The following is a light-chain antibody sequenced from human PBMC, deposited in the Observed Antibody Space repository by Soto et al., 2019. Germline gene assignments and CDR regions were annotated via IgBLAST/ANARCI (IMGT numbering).Light chain of an antibody. CDR3: QQYNDWPRT. Sequence: EIIMTQSPATLSVSPGEGVTLSCRASQGIGDTLAWYQHKPGQTPRLLIYGASTRATGSPDRFSASGSATEFTLTISSLLSEDFAVYYCQQYNDWPRTFGQGTKVDIK. CDR2: GAS. CDR1: QGIGDT. J-gene: IGKJ1*01. V-gene: IGKV3-15*01.